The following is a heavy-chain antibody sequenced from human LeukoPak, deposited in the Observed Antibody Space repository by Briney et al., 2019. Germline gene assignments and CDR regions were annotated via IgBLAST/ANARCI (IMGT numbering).Heavy chain of an antibody. CDR2: ISSSSSYI. Sequence: PGGSLRLSCAASGFTFSSYGMHWVRQAPGKGLEWVSSISSSSSYIYYADSVKGRFTISRDNAKNSLYLQMNSLRAEDTAVYYCAREVRGGRWLYYYYGMDVWGQGTTVTVSS. D-gene: IGHD4-23*01. J-gene: IGHJ6*02. CDR1: GFTFSSYG. CDR3: AREVRGGRWLYYYYGMDV. V-gene: IGHV3-21*01.